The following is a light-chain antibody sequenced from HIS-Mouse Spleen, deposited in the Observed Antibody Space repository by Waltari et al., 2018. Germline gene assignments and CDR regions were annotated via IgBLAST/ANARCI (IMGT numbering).Light chain of an antibody. Sequence: GDRVTITCRASQGISSYLAWYQQKPGKVPKLLIYAASTLQSGVPSRFSGSGSGTEFTLTISSLQPEDFATYYCQQLNSYPPTFGQGTKVEIK. CDR3: QQLNSYPPT. CDR2: AAS. CDR1: QGISSY. V-gene: IGKV1-9*01. J-gene: IGKJ1*01.